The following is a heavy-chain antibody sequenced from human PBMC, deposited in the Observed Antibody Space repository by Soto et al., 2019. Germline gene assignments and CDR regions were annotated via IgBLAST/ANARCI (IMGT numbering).Heavy chain of an antibody. CDR1: GFTVSSNY. Sequence: EVQLVESGGGLVQPGGSLRLSCAASGFTVSSNYMSWVRQTPGKGLEWVSLIYSGGITYYADSVKGRFTISRDNSKNTLYLQMNGLRAEDTAVYYCARGTCSSTCCFFDYWGQGTLVTVSS. V-gene: IGHV3-66*01. D-gene: IGHD2-2*01. CDR2: IYSGGIT. CDR3: ARGTCSSTCCFFDY. J-gene: IGHJ4*02.